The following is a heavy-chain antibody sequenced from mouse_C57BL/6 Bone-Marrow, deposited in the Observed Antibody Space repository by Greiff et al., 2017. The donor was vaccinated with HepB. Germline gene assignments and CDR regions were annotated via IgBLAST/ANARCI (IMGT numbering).Heavy chain of an antibody. CDR2: ISSGGSYT. V-gene: IGHV5-6*01. Sequence: EVKLVESGGDLVKPGGSLKLSCAASGFTFSSYGMSWVRQTPDKRLEWVATISSGGSYTYYPDSVKGRFTLSRDNAKNTLYLQMSSLKSEDTAMYYCARQRDYYGRFSFDYWGQGTTLTVSS. D-gene: IGHD1-1*01. J-gene: IGHJ2*01. CDR1: GFTFSSYG. CDR3: ARQRDYYGRFSFDY.